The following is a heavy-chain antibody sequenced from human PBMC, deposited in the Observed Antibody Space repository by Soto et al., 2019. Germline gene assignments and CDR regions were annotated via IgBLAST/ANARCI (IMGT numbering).Heavy chain of an antibody. D-gene: IGHD1-1*01. J-gene: IGHJ6*02. V-gene: IGHV3-33*01. CDR2: IWYDGSNK. CDR3: ARGEVGTEDYYGMDV. Sequence: GGSLRLSCAASGFTFSSYGMHWVRQAPGKGLEWVAVIWYDGSNKYYADSVKGRFTISRDNSKNTLYLQMNSLRAEDTAVYYCARGEVGTEDYYGMDVWGQGTTVTVSS. CDR1: GFTFSSYG.